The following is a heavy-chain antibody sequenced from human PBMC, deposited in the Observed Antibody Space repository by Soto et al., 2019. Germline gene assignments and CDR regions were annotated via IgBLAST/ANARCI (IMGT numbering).Heavy chain of an antibody. J-gene: IGHJ6*02. Sequence: PGESLKISCKGSGYSFTSYWIGWVRQMPGKGLEWMGIIYPGDSDTRYSPSFQGQVTISADKSISTAYLQWSSLKASDTAMYHCARRMSYYGPEYGMDVWGQGTTVTVSS. CDR2: IYPGDSDT. D-gene: IGHD3-10*01. V-gene: IGHV5-51*01. CDR1: GYSFTSYW. CDR3: ARRMSYYGPEYGMDV.